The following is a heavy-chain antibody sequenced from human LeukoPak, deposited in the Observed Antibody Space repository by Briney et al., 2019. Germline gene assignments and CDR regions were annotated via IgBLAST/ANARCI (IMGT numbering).Heavy chain of an antibody. CDR2: IIPIFGTA. Sequence: ASXKVSCKASGGTFISYAISWVRQAPGQGLEWMGRIIPIFGTANYAQKFQGRVTITTDESTSTAYMELSSLRSEDTAVYYCASSIGQLVRGDYWGQGTLVTVSS. CDR3: ASSIGQLVRGDY. V-gene: IGHV1-69*05. J-gene: IGHJ4*02. D-gene: IGHD6-6*01. CDR1: GGTFISYA.